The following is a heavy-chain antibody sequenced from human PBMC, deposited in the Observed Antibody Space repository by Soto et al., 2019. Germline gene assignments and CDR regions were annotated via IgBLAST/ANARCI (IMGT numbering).Heavy chain of an antibody. CDR2: ISYDGSNK. CDR3: ARCGGDCYSFRAFDI. Sequence: QVQLVESGGGVVQPGRSLRLSCAASGFTFSSYAMHWVRQAPGKGLEWVAVISYDGSNKYYADSVKGRFTISRDNSKNTLYLQMNSLRAEDTAVYYCARCGGDCYSFRAFDIWGQGTMVTVSS. J-gene: IGHJ3*02. V-gene: IGHV3-30-3*01. D-gene: IGHD2-21*02. CDR1: GFTFSSYA.